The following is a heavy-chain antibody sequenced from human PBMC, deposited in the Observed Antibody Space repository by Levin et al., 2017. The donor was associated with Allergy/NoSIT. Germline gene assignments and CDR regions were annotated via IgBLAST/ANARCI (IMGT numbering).Heavy chain of an antibody. Sequence: GGSLRLSCAASGFTFSSYAMHWVRQAPGKGLEWVAVISYDGSNKYYADSVKGRFTISRDNSKNTLYLQMNSLRAEDTAVYYCARAITMVRGVIHLWGQGTLVTVSS. V-gene: IGHV3-30-3*01. J-gene: IGHJ5*02. CDR2: ISYDGSNK. CDR1: GFTFSSYA. CDR3: ARAITMVRGVIHL. D-gene: IGHD3-10*01.